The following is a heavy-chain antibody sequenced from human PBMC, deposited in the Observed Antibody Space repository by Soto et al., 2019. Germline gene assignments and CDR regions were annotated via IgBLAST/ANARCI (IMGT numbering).Heavy chain of an antibody. CDR1: GGSISSYY. J-gene: IGHJ4*03. Sequence: SETLSLTCTVSGGSISSYYWSWIRQPPGKGLEWIGYIYYSGSTNYNPSLKSRVTISVDTSKNQFSLKLSSVTAADTAVYYCARLGSRSSYYFDYWGQGTTVTVSS. D-gene: IGHD6-6*01. CDR2: IYYSGST. V-gene: IGHV4-59*01. CDR3: ARLGSRSSYYFDY.